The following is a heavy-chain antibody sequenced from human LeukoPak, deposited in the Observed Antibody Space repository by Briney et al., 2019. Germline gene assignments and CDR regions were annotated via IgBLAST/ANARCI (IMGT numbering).Heavy chain of an antibody. CDR1: GFTFSNAW. V-gene: IGHV3-15*01. CDR3: TTHLPSNYYDSSGYVDY. Sequence: GGSLRLSCAASGFTFSNAWMSWVRQAPGKGLEWVGRIKSKTDGGTTDYAAPVKGRFTISRDDSKNTLYLQMNSLKTEDTAVYYCTTHLPSNYYDSSGYVDYWGQGTLVTVSS. CDR2: IKSKTDGGTT. J-gene: IGHJ4*02. D-gene: IGHD3-22*01.